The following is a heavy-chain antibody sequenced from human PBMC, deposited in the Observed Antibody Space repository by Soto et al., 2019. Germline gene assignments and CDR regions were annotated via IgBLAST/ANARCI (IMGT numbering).Heavy chain of an antibody. CDR2: INHSGST. Sequence: SETLSLTCAVHGGSFSGYYWSWIRQPPWKGLEWIGEINHSGSTNYNPSLKSRVTISVDTSKNQFSLKLSSVTAADTAVYYCVKDRLLWFGESDYTPYFGPWGQGTLVTVSS. V-gene: IGHV4-34*01. J-gene: IGHJ5*02. CDR1: GGSFSGYY. CDR3: VKDRLLWFGESDYTPYFGP. D-gene: IGHD3-10*01.